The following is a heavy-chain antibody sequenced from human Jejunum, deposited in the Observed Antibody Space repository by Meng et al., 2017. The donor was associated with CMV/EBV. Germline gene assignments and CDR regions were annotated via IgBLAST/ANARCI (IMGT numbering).Heavy chain of an antibody. CDR1: GYTFTNYY. J-gene: IGHJ4*02. D-gene: IGHD3-16*01. CDR3: ARASRVLGGFDY. Sequence: QVQLVQSGAEVKQTGASVKVSCKASGYTFTNYYMHWVRQAPGQGLEWMGIINTSVGYTSHAQKFQGRVTMTRDTSTSTVHMEVSSLRSADTAVYYCARASRVLGGFDYWGQGTLVTVSS. CDR2: INTSVGYT. V-gene: IGHV1-46*01.